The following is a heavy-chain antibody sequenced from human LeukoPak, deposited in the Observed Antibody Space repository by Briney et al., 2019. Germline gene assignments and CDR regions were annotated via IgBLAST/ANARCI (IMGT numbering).Heavy chain of an antibody. Sequence: PGGSLRLSCAASGFTFSSYAMSWVRQAPGKGLEWVGRSKSKSDGGTTDYAAAVKGRFTISRDDSKNTVYLQMNSLKTEDTAVYYCTTDLSGGSGAIDYWGQGTLVTVSS. CDR3: TTDLSGGSGAIDY. V-gene: IGHV3-15*01. J-gene: IGHJ4*02. D-gene: IGHD2-15*01. CDR1: GFTFSSYA. CDR2: SKSKSDGGTT.